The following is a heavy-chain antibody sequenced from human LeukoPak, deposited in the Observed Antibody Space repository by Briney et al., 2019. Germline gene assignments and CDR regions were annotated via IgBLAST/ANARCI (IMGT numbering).Heavy chain of an antibody. D-gene: IGHD3-22*01. CDR3: ARDDEGYYDSSGFLDAFDI. CDR2: IIPIFGTA. J-gene: IGHJ3*02. V-gene: IGHV1-69*05. CDR1: GGTFSSYA. Sequence: SVKVSCKASGGTFSSYAISWVRQAPGQGLEWMGGIIPIFGTANYAQKFQGRVTITTDESTSTAYMELSSLRSEDTAVYYCARDDEGYYDSSGFLDAFDIWGQGTMVTVS.